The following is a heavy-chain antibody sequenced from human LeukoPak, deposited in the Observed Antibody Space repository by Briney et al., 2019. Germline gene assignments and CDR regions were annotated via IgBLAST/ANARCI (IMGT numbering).Heavy chain of an antibody. D-gene: IGHD2-2*01. CDR1: GGSISSYY. CDR2: IYYSGST. Sequence: PSETLSLTCTVSGGSISSYYWSWIRQPPGKGLEWIGYIYYSGSTYYNPSLKSRVTISVDTSKNQFSLKLSSVTAADTAVYYCASGPYCSSTSCYGWYVDYWGQGTLVTVSS. V-gene: IGHV4-59*01. CDR3: ASGPYCSSTSCYGWYVDY. J-gene: IGHJ4*02.